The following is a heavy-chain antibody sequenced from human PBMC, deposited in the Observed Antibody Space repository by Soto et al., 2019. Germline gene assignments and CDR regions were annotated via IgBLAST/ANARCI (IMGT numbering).Heavy chain of an antibody. V-gene: IGHV3-33*01. J-gene: IGHJ4*02. CDR1: GFSLNRYN. Sequence: SLVRSCARSGFSLNRYNMHWVRQAPGKGLEWVAVIWYDGSNKYYVDSVKGRFTISRDNSKNTLYLQMNSLRAEDTAVYYCAREGGSDGDYGYLFYYWGQGTLVTVSS. CDR2: IWYDGSNK. D-gene: IGHD4-17*01. CDR3: AREGGSDGDYGYLFYY.